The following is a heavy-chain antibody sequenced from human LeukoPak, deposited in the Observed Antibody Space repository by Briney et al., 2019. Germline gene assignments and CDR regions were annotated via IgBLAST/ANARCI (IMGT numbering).Heavy chain of an antibody. D-gene: IGHD3-10*01. Sequence: SETLSLTCAVYGGSFSGYYWSWIRQPPGKGLEWIGEINHSGSTNYNPSLKSRVTISVDTSKNQFSLKLSSVTAADTAVYYCARGGVIFDYWGQGTLVTASS. V-gene: IGHV4-34*01. J-gene: IGHJ4*02. CDR1: GGSFSGYY. CDR3: ARGGVIFDY. CDR2: INHSGST.